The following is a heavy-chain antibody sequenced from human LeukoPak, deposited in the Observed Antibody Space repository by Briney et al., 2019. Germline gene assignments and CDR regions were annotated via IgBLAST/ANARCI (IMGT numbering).Heavy chain of an antibody. J-gene: IGHJ4*02. D-gene: IGHD2-2*01. CDR2: INHSGST. CDR3: ARGPYCSSTSCYPIYYYFDC. CDR1: GRSFSGYY. Sequence: PSETLSLTCAVYGRSFSGYYWSWIRQPPGKGLEWIGEINHSGSTNYNPSLKGRVTISVDTSKNQFSLKLSSVTDADTAVYYCARGPYCSSTSCYPIYYYFDCWGQGTLVTVSS. V-gene: IGHV4-34*01.